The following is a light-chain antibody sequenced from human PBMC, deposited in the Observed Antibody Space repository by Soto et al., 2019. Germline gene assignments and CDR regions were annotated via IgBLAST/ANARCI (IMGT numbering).Light chain of an antibody. CDR2: NNN. CDR3: AAWDDSLNGVV. J-gene: IGLJ2*01. CDR1: SSNIGSNT. Sequence: QSVLTQPPSASGTPGQRVTISCSGSSSNIGSNTVNWYQQLPGTAPKLLIYNNNRRPSGVPDLFSGSKSGTSASLAISGLQSEDEADYYCAAWDDSLNGVVFGGGTKLTVL. V-gene: IGLV1-44*01.